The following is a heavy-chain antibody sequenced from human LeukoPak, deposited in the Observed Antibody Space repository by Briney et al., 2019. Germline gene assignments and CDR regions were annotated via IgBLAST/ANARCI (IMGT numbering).Heavy chain of an antibody. Sequence: GGSLRLSCAASGFTFSIYSMNWVRQAPGKGLEWVSSITSSSRYTYYADSVKGRFTISRDNAKNSLSLQMNSLRAEDTAVYYCAELGITMIGGVWGKGTTVTISS. J-gene: IGHJ6*04. CDR3: AELGITMIGGV. CDR1: GFTFSIYS. V-gene: IGHV3-21*01. CDR2: ITSSSRYT. D-gene: IGHD3-10*02.